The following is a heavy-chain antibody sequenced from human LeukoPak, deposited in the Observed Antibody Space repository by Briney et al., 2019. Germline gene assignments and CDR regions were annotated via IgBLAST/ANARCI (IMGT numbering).Heavy chain of an antibody. V-gene: IGHV3-23*01. J-gene: IGHJ4*02. Sequence: PGGSLRLSCAASGFTFSSYAMSWVRQAPGKGLEWVSATSGSGGSTYYADSVKGRFTISRDNSKNTLYLQMNSLRAEDTAVYYCAKGYDFWSGYYTGDPFDYWGQGTLVTVSS. D-gene: IGHD3-3*01. CDR2: TSGSGGST. CDR1: GFTFSSYA. CDR3: AKGYDFWSGYYTGDPFDY.